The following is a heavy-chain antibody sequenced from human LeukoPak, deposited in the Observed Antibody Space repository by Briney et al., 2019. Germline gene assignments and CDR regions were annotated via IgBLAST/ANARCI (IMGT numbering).Heavy chain of an antibody. Sequence: PSETLSLTCAVYGGSFSGYYWSWIRQPPGKGLEWIGEINHSGSTNYNPSLKSRVTISVDTSKNQFSLQLNSVTPEDTAVYYCVRDTSGIVGTTRSYFDYWGQGSLVTVSS. V-gene: IGHV4-34*01. CDR3: VRDTSGIVGTTRSYFDY. CDR2: INHSGST. D-gene: IGHD1-26*01. CDR1: GGSFSGYY. J-gene: IGHJ4*02.